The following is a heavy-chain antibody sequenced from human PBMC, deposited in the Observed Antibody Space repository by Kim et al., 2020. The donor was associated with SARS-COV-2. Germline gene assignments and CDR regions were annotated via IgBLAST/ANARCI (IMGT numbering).Heavy chain of an antibody. CDR2: IYYSGST. CDR3: ARTYCSGGSCYSEFWFDP. D-gene: IGHD2-15*01. Sequence: SETLSLTCTVSGGSISSGGYYWSWIRQHPGKGLEWIGYIYYSGSTYYNPSLKSRLTISVDTSKNQFSLKLSSVTAADTAVYYCARTYCSGGSCYSEFWFDPWGQGTLVTVSS. J-gene: IGHJ5*02. CDR1: GGSISSGGYY. V-gene: IGHV4-31*03.